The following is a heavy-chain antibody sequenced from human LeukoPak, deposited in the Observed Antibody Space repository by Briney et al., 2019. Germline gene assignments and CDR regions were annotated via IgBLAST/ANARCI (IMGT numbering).Heavy chain of an antibody. CDR1: GFTFDDYA. CDR2: ISWNSGSI. Sequence: PGGSLRLSCAASGFTFDDYAMHWVRQAPGKGLEWVSGISWNSGSIGYADSVKGRFTISRDNAKNPLYLQMNSLRAEDMALYYCAKDIGSGSYYNGVRGQYFDYWGQGTLVTVSS. D-gene: IGHD3-10*01. CDR3: AKDIGSGSYYNGVRGQYFDY. V-gene: IGHV3-9*03. J-gene: IGHJ4*02.